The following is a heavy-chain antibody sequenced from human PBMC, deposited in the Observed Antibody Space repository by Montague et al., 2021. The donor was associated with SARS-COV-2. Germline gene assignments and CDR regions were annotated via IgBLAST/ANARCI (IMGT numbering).Heavy chain of an antibody. CDR1: GGSISSSSYY. CDR2: TYYSGST. CDR3: ARDSAPSITIFGVVIRQQNPRYYYYGMDV. V-gene: IGHV4-39*07. J-gene: IGHJ6*02. D-gene: IGHD3-3*01. Sequence: SETLSLTCTVSGGSISSSSYYWGWIRQPPGKGLEWIGSTYYSGSTYYNPSLKSRVTISVDTSKNQFSLKLSSVTAADTAVYYCARDSAPSITIFGVVIRQQNPRYYYYGMDVWGQGTTVTVSS.